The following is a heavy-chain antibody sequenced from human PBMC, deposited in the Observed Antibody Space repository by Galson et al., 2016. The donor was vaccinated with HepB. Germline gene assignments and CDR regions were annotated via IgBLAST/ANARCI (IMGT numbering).Heavy chain of an antibody. CDR2: INPNNGVT. Sequence: SVKVSCKASGYTFTGYFIHWVRQAPGQGLEWMGWINPNNGVTNYAQKFQGRVTMTRDTSITTAYIDLSRLRSGDTALYYCARFGPDSLDHWGQGTLVTVSS. CDR1: GYTFTGYF. J-gene: IGHJ4*02. CDR3: ARFGPDSLDH. V-gene: IGHV1-2*02. D-gene: IGHD3-10*01.